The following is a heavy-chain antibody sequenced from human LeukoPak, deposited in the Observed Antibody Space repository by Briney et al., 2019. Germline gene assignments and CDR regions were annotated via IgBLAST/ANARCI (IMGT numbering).Heavy chain of an antibody. CDR2: ISSGGSNT. Sequence: PGGSLRLSCTASGLTFSSYAMSWVRQAPGQGLEWVSVISSGGSNTYYADSVKGRFTISRDNSKNTLYLQMNSLGAEDTAVYYCATGRGSGSFNWFDPWGQGTLVTVSS. J-gene: IGHJ5*02. CDR3: ATGRGSGSFNWFDP. D-gene: IGHD3-10*01. V-gene: IGHV3-23*01. CDR1: GLTFSSYA.